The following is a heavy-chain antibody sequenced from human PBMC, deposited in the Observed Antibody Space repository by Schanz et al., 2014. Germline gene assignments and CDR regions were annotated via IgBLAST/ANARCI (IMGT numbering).Heavy chain of an antibody. Sequence: EVQLLESGGGLVQPGGSLRLSCAASGFTFSSYAMSWVRQAPGKGLEWVSCTNGDGTNAKYADSVKGRFTISRDNAKKTLSLQMISLRAEDTAVYYCAKDLLYGAPMPLNHLDYWGQGTLVTVSS. CDR2: TNGDGTNA. CDR3: AKDLLYGAPMPLNHLDY. CDR1: GFTFSSYA. D-gene: IGHD2-2*01. J-gene: IGHJ4*02. V-gene: IGHV3-23*01.